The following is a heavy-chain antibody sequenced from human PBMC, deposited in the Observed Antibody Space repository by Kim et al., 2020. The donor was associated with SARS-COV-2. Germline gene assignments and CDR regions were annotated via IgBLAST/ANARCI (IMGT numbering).Heavy chain of an antibody. J-gene: IGHJ4*02. CDR3: ARDFDS. CDR2: IQEDGSEK. Sequence: GGSLRLSCAASGFPFSTYWMSWVRQAPGKGLEWVAIIQEDGSEKYYGYSVKGRLTISRANAKNSLFLQMNSLRAEDTAVYYCARDFDSWGRGTLVTVSS. CDR1: GFPFSTYW. V-gene: IGHV3-7*01.